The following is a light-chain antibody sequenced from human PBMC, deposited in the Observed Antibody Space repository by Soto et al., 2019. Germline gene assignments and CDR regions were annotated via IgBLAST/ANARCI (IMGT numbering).Light chain of an antibody. V-gene: IGKV1-27*01. J-gene: IGKJ4*01. CDR1: QGISNY. CDR2: AAS. Sequence: DIQVTQSPSSLSASVGDRVTITCRASQGISNYLAWYQQKPGKVPKVLIYAASTLQSGVPSRFSAIGSGTDFTLTIISLHPEDVATYYCQKYNRAPLTFGGGTKVDIK. CDR3: QKYNRAPLT.